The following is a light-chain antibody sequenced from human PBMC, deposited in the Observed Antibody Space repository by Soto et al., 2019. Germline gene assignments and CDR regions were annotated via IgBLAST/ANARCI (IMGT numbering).Light chain of an antibody. Sequence: EVVMTQSPGTLSVSLGESATLSCRASQSVSSYLAWYQHKPGQAPRLLIYDASKRATGLPARFSGSGSGTDFTLTISSLEPEDFAVYYCQQRNYWPITFGQGTRLEIK. CDR1: QSVSSY. V-gene: IGKV3-11*01. CDR2: DAS. J-gene: IGKJ5*01. CDR3: QQRNYWPIT.